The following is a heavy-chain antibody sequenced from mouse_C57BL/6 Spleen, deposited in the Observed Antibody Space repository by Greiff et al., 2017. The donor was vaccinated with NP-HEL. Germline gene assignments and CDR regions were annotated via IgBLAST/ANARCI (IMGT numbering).Heavy chain of an antibody. J-gene: IGHJ3*01. Sequence: VQLQQSGPGLVKPSQSLSLTCSVTGYSITSGYYWNWIRQFPGNKLEWMGYISYDGSNNYNPSLKNRISITRDTSKNQFFLKLNSVTTEDTATYYCARGGTYYGYDGSWFAYWGQGTLVTVSA. CDR1: GYSITSGYY. D-gene: IGHD2-9*01. CDR2: ISYDGSN. V-gene: IGHV3-6*01. CDR3: ARGGTYYGYDGSWFAY.